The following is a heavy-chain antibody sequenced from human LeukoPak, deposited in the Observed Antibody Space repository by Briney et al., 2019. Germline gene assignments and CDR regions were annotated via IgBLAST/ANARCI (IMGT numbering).Heavy chain of an antibody. CDR3: ARVITMVRGAKAWFDP. D-gene: IGHD3-10*01. CDR2: IYHSGST. CDR1: GGSISSGGYS. J-gene: IGHJ5*02. Sequence: SETLSLTCAVSGGSISSGGYSWSWIRQPPGKGLEWIGYIYHSGSTYYNPSLKSRVTISVDRSKNQFSLKLSSVTAADTAVYYCARVITMVRGAKAWFDPWGQGTLVTVSS. V-gene: IGHV4-30-2*01.